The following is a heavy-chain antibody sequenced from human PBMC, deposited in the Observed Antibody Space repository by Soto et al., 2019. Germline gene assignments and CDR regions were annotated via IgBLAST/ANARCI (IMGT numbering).Heavy chain of an antibody. V-gene: IGHV2-5*02. D-gene: IGHD2-2*01. J-gene: IGHJ3*01. Sequence: QITLKESGPTLVKPTQTLTLTCIFSGFSFSADGVGVGWIRQPPGKALEWLALIYWDDDTRYSPSLKSRLTNTKDTSKNQVVLTMNNMDPVDTATYYCAHAYGGTSWPNDAFDVWGQGTVGTVSS. CDR1: GFSFSADGVG. CDR3: AHAYGGTSWPNDAFDV. CDR2: IYWDDDT.